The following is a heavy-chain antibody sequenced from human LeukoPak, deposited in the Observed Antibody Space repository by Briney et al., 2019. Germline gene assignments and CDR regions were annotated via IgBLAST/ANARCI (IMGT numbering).Heavy chain of an antibody. Sequence: TSSETLSLTSAVYGGSFSGYYWSWIRQPPGKGLEWIGEINHSGSTNYNPSLKSRVTISVDTSKNQFSLNLSSVTAADTAVYYCARGGNGWYQDNWGQGTLVTVSS. D-gene: IGHD6-19*01. CDR3: ARGGNGWYQDN. CDR2: INHSGST. J-gene: IGHJ4*02. V-gene: IGHV4-34*01. CDR1: GGSFSGYY.